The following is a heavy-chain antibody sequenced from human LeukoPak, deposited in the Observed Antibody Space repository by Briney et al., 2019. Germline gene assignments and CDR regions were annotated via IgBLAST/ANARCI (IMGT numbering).Heavy chain of an antibody. D-gene: IGHD1-26*01. CDR2: TYGADGT. V-gene: IGHV3-66*01. J-gene: IGHJ4*02. Sequence: PGGSLRLSCAASGFTFNNFVMNWLRQAPGKGLEWVSVTYGADGTYYADSVKGRFSISRDKSKNTLYLQMNNLRPEDTAVYYCARDGLLGATNPFDNWGQGTLVTVSS. CDR3: ARDGLLGATNPFDN. CDR1: GFTFNNFV.